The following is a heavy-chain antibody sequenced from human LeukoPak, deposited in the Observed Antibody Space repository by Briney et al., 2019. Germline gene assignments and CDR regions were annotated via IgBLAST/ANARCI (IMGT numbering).Heavy chain of an antibody. D-gene: IGHD6-13*01. CDR1: GFTFSSYS. V-gene: IGHV3-21*01. J-gene: IGHJ4*02. Sequence: GGSLRLSCAASGFTFSSYSMNWVRKAPGKGLEWVSSISSSSSYIYYADSVKGRFTISRDNAKNSLYLQMNSLRAEDTAVYYCARPIAAAGTWYFDYWGQGTLVTVSS. CDR3: ARPIAAAGTWYFDY. CDR2: ISSSSSYI.